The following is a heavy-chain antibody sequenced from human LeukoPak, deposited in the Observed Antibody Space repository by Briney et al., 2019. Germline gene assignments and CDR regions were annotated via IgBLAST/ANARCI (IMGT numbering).Heavy chain of an antibody. CDR2: INSDGSST. D-gene: IGHD3-9*01. Sequence: PGGSLRLSCAASGFTFSSYWMHWVRQAPGKGLVWVSRINSDGSSTSYADSVKGRFTISRDNAKNTLYLQMNSLRAEDTAVYYCARDRPGYFDWLGDAFDIWGQGTMVTVSS. J-gene: IGHJ3*02. CDR1: GFTFSSYW. CDR3: ARDRPGYFDWLGDAFDI. V-gene: IGHV3-74*01.